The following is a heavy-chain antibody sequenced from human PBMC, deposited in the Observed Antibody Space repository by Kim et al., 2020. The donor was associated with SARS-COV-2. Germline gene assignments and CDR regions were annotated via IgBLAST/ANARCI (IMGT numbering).Heavy chain of an antibody. CDR2: IIGSGTTI. D-gene: IGHD4-4*01. CDR3: ARGPNYSPFDY. CDR1: GFTFRNYA. Sequence: GGSLRLSCAASGFTFRNYALHWVRQAPGKGLEWVSYIIGSGTTIYYADSVRGRFTISRDNDKNSLFLQMNSLRAEDTAVYYCARGPNYSPFDYWGQGTLVTVSS. V-gene: IGHV3-48*03. J-gene: IGHJ4*02.